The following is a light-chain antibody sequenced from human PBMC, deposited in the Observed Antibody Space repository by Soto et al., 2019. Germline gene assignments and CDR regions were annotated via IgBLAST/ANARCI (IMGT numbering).Light chain of an antibody. V-gene: IGLV2-14*01. J-gene: IGLJ3*02. Sequence: QSVLTQPASVSASPGQSITISCTGTSSDVGGYKFVSWYQHHPGKAPKLMIYEVNNRPSGVSNRFSGSKSGNTASLTISGLQPEDEADYYCLSYTSANTRVFGVGTKLIVL. CDR1: SSDVGGYKF. CDR2: EVN. CDR3: LSYTSANTRV.